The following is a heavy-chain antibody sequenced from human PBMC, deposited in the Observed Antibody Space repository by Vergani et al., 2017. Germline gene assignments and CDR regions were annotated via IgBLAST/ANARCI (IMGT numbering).Heavy chain of an antibody. J-gene: IGHJ6*03. CDR2: VFHSGSA. V-gene: IGHV4-38-2*02. Sequence: QVQLQESGPGLVKPSETLSLTCSVSGYSISRGYYWGWIRQPPGKGLEWIATVFHSGSAYYNPSLRRRVTISVETSKNQFCLRLTTLTAAEPAVYYCAGGGSSSRCYYYYYMDVWGKGTAVTVSS. D-gene: IGHD6-13*01. CDR1: GYSISRGYY. CDR3: AGGGSSSRCYYYYYMDV.